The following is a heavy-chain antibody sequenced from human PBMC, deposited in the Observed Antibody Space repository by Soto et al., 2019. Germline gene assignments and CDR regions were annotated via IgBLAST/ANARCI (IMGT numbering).Heavy chain of an antibody. CDR1: GYSFTSYW. V-gene: IGHV5-10-1*01. CDR3: ARSGFGTFGYYCYRMAV. D-gene: IGHD1-1*01. J-gene: IGHJ6*02. Sequence: PGESLKISCKGSGYSFTSYWISWVRQMPGKGLEWMGRIDPSDSYTNYSPSFQGHVTISADKSISTAYLQWSSLKASDTAMYYCARSGFGTFGYYCYRMAVSGQRTTVTVSS. CDR2: IDPSDSYT.